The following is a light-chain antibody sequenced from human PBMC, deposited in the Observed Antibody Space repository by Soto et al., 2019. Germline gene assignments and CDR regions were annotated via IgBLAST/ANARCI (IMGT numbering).Light chain of an antibody. CDR3: QQVKTYPRT. CDR1: QAVPNN. V-gene: IGKV1-9*01. J-gene: IGKJ4*01. Sequence: YFPSASVGGRVTITFRPSQAVPNNMAWYQQKPGKPPKLLIYEESTLHSGVPSRFSGRKSGTQFTLTIDSLQPEDFATYYCQQVKTYPRTFGGGSMVDIK. CDR2: EES.